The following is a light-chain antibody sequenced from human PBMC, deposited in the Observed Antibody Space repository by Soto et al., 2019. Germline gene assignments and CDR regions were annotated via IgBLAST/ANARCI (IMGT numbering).Light chain of an antibody. CDR2: DVS. Sequence: QSALTQPASVSGSPGQSITISCSGTSSDIGNYNYVSWYQQHPGKAPKLMIYDVSNRPSGVSNRFSGSKSGNTASLTISGLQPQDEADYYCCSYAGSSTFVFGGGTKLTVL. CDR1: SSDIGNYNY. CDR3: CSYAGSSTFV. J-gene: IGLJ2*01. V-gene: IGLV2-23*02.